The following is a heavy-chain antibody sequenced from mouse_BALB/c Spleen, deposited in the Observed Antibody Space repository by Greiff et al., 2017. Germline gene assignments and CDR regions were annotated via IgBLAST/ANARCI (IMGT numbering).Heavy chain of an antibody. Sequence: DVKLVESGGDLVKPGGSLKLSCAASGFTFTSYGMSWVRQTPDKRLEWVATISSGGSYTYYPDSVKGRFTISRDNAKNTLYLQMSSLKSEDTAMYYCARGGNSFAYWGQGTLVTVSA. J-gene: IGHJ3*01. CDR3: ARGGNSFAY. CDR2: ISSGGSYT. CDR1: GFTFTSYG. D-gene: IGHD2-1*01. V-gene: IGHV5-6*02.